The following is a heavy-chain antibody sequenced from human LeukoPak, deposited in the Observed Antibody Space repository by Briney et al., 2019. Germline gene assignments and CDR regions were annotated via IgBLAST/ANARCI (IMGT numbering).Heavy chain of an antibody. CDR2: ISGSGGST. V-gene: IGHV3-23*01. J-gene: IGHJ4*02. CDR1: GFTFSSYA. D-gene: IGHD3-9*01. CDR3: AKDPSHVLRYFDWLLDY. Sequence: PGGSLRLSCAASGFTFSSYAMSWVRQAPGKGLEWVSAISGSGGSTYYADSVKGRFTISRDNSKNTLYLQMNSLRAEDTAVYYCAKDPSHVLRYFDWLLDYWGQGTLVTVSS.